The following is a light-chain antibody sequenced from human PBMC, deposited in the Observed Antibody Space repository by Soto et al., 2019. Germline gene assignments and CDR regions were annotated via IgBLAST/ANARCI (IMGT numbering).Light chain of an antibody. J-gene: IGKJ1*01. CDR3: QVYGSSPKT. CDR1: QPVNSGY. CDR2: GVS. V-gene: IGKV3-20*01. Sequence: IVLTQSPGTLSLSPGEGATLSCRASQPVNSGYLAWYQQKPGQAPRLLMYGVSTRDTGIPDRFSGSGAGTDFNLTISRLEPGDFAVYYCQVYGSSPKTFGQGTKVEFK.